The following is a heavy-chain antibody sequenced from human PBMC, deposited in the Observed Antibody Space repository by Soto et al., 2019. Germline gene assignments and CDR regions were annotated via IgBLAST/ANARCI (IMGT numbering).Heavy chain of an antibody. V-gene: IGHV1-46*01. Sequence: ASVKVSCKASGYTFASYYMHWVRQAPGQGLEWMGIINPSGGSTSYAQKFQGRVTMTRDTSTSTVYMELSSLRSEDTAVYYCARAGYYYDSSGYYYFDYWGQGTLVTVSS. CDR3: ARAGYYYDSSGYYYFDY. CDR2: INPSGGST. CDR1: GYTFASYY. J-gene: IGHJ4*02. D-gene: IGHD3-22*01.